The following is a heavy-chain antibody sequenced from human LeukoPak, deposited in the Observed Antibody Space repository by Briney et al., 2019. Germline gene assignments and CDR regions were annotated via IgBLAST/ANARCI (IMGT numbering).Heavy chain of an antibody. V-gene: IGHV5-51*01. Sequence: GESLKISCKGSGYSFTSYWIGWVRQMPGKGLEWMGIIYPGDSGTRYSPSFQGQVTISADKSISTAYLQWSSLKASDTAMYYCARLILGDYYDSSGPAAYWGQGTLVTVSS. J-gene: IGHJ4*02. CDR1: GYSFTSYW. CDR2: IYPGDSGT. CDR3: ARLILGDYYDSSGPAAY. D-gene: IGHD3-22*01.